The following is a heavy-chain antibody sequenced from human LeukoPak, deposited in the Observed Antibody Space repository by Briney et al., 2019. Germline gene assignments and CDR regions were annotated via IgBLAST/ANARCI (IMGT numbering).Heavy chain of an antibody. CDR2: IKQDGSEK. D-gene: IGHD3-22*01. CDR1: EFTFSTYW. J-gene: IGHJ3*02. Sequence: GGSLRLSCAASEFTFSTYWMTWVRQAPGKGLEWVATIKQDGSEKYYVDSVKGRFTITRDNAKNSLYLQMNSLRAEDTAVYYCARDLDSSGSFDIWGQGTMVTVSS. V-gene: IGHV3-7*01. CDR3: ARDLDSSGSFDI.